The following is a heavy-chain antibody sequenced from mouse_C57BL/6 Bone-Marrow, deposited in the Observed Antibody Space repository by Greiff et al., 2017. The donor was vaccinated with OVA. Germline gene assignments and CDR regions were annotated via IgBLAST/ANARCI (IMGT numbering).Heavy chain of an antibody. V-gene: IGHV2-2*01. CDR1: GFSLTSYG. CDR3: GRNTVVATKGYWYFDV. Sequence: QVQLQQSGPGLVQPSQSLSITCTVSGFSLTSYGVHWVRQSPGKGLAWLGVIWSGGSTDYNAAFISRLSISKDNSKSQVFFKMNSLQADDTAIYYCGRNTVVATKGYWYFDVWGTGTTVTDSS. J-gene: IGHJ1*03. D-gene: IGHD1-1*01. CDR2: IWSGGST.